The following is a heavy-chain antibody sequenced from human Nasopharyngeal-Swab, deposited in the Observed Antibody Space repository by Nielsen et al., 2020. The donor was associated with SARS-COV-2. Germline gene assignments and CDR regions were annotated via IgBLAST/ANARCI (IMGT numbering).Heavy chain of an antibody. V-gene: IGHV3-53*01. D-gene: IGHD3-10*01. J-gene: IGHJ6*02. CDR2: IYSGGST. Sequence: GESLKISCAASGFTVSSNYMSWVRQAPGKGLEWISVIYSGGSTYYADSVKGRFTISRDNSKNTLYLQMNSLRAEDTAVYYCASLAGTMARGVIPHRYYYYGMDVWGQGTTVTVSS. CDR3: ASLAGTMARGVIPHRYYYYGMDV. CDR1: GFTVSSNY.